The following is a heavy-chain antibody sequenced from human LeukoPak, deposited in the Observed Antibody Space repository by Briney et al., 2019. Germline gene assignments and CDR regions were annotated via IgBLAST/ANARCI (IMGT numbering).Heavy chain of an antibody. CDR3: VRDFYYRADF. D-gene: IGHD3-10*01. CDR2: IYYSGSS. V-gene: IGHV4-59*01. CDR1: GSSISSYY. J-gene: IGHJ4*02. Sequence: PSETLSLTCTVPGSSISSYYWTWIRQPPGKGLEWIGYIYYSGSSNYNPSLKSRVTISVNTSKNQFSLKLSSVTAADTAVYYCVRDFYYRADFWGQGTLVTVSS.